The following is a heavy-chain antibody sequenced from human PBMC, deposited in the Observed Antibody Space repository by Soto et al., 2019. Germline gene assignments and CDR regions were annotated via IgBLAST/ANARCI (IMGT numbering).Heavy chain of an antibody. V-gene: IGHV4-31*03. CDR2: IYYSGST. CDR1: GGSISSGGYY. Sequence: QVQLQESGPGLVKPSQTLSLTCTVSGGSISSGGYYWSWIRQHPGKGLEWIGYIYYSGSTYYNPSLKSRVTXXVXTXXNQFSLKLSSVTAADTAVYYCARNDYGDYLGAFDIWGQGTMVTVSS. CDR3: ARNDYGDYLGAFDI. J-gene: IGHJ3*02. D-gene: IGHD4-17*01.